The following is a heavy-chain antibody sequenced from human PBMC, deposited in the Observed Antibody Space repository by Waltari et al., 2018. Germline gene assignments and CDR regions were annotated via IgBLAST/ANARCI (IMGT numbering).Heavy chain of an antibody. Sequence: EVQLVESGGGLVQPGGSLRLSCAASGFMFSNNWMSWVRQAPGKGLEWVANIKRDGGEVYYVDSVKGRFTISRDNAKNSLYLQMNSLRAEDTAVYYCARDPHDNWNDLDYWGQGTLVTVSS. CDR3: ARDPHDNWNDLDY. D-gene: IGHD1-20*01. V-gene: IGHV3-7*01. CDR1: GFMFSNNW. J-gene: IGHJ4*02. CDR2: IKRDGGEV.